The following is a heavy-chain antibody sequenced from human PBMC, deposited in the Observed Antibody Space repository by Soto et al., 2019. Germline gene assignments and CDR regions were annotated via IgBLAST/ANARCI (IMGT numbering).Heavy chain of an antibody. CDR3: AKPHPTPAFDFWSGNYHGMDV. D-gene: IGHD3-3*01. CDR2: ISGGGDST. CDR1: GFTFSSYA. J-gene: IGHJ6*02. Sequence: PGGSLRLSCAASGFTFSSYAMSWVRQAPGKGLEWVSAISGGGDSTYYADSVKGRFTLSRDNSKNTLYLQMNTLRAADTAVYYCAKPHPTPAFDFWSGNYHGMDVWGQGTTVTVSS. V-gene: IGHV3-23*01.